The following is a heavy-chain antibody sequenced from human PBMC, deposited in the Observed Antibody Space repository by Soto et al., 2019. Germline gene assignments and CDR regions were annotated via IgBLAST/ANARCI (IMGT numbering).Heavy chain of an antibody. V-gene: IGHV6-1*01. CDR3: ARSGYSYYYGMDV. Sequence: SQTLSLTCAISGDSVSSNSAAWNWIRQSPSGGLEWLGRTYYRSKWYNDYAVSVKSRITINPDTSKNQFSLQLNSVTPEDTAVYYCARSGYSYYYGMDVWGQGTTVTVSS. CDR1: GDSVSSNSAA. J-gene: IGHJ6*02. CDR2: TYYRSKWYN. D-gene: IGHD5-18*01.